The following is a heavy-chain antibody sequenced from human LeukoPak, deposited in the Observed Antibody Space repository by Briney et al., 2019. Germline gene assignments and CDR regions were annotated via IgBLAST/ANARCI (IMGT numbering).Heavy chain of an antibody. J-gene: IGHJ4*02. V-gene: IGHV3-23*01. CDR3: ASPSQGYYDILTGYYDY. CDR1: GFTFSSYA. CDR2: ISGSGGST. D-gene: IGHD3-9*01. Sequence: HPGGSLRLSCAASGFTFSSYAMSWVRQAPGKGLEWVSDISGSGGSTYYADSVKGRFTISRDNSKITLYLQMNSLRAEDTAVYYCASPSQGYYDILTGYYDYWGQGTLVTVSS.